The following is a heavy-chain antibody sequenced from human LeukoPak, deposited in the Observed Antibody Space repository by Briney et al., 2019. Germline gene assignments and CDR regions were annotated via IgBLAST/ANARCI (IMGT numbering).Heavy chain of an antibody. CDR2: IYWNDDK. D-gene: IGHD6-25*01. CDR3: AHPRGAGVDY. J-gene: IGHJ4*02. Sequence: SGPTLVNPSQTLTLTCTFSGFSLRTSGVGVGWIRQPPGKALEWLSLIYWNDDKRHSPSLKSRLPITQDTSKNQVVLTMTNMDPVDTATYYCAHPRGAGVDYWGQGTLVTVSS. V-gene: IGHV2-5*01. CDR1: GFSLRTSGVG.